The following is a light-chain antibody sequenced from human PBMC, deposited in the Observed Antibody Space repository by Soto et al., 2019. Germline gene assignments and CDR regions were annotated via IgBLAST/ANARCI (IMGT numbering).Light chain of an antibody. CDR1: SSNIGTNY. J-gene: IGLJ2*01. CDR2: RNN. Sequence: QSVLTQPPSASGTPGQRVSISCSGSSSNIGTNYVYWYQQLPGTVPKLLIYRNNQRPSGVPDRFSGSKSGTSASLAISGLRSEDEADYYCAAWDDSLSVVVFGRGTKLTVL. V-gene: IGLV1-47*01. CDR3: AAWDDSLSVVV.